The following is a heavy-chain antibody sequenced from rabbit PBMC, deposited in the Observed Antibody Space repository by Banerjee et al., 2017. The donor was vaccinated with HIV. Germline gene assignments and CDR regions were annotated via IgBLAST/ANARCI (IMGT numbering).Heavy chain of an antibody. J-gene: IGHJ4*01. D-gene: IGHD1-1*01. CDR1: GFSFSSSYR. CDR3: ARDPYGGSSGYYRAFNL. CDR2: MTVDSGGT. Sequence: QEQLVESGGDLVKPGASLTLTCTASGFSFSSSYRICWVRQAPGKGLEWIACMTVDSGGTYYASWAKGRFTVSKTSSTTVTLQMTSLTAADTATYFCARDPYGGSSGYYRAFNLWGPGTLVTVS. V-gene: IGHV1S45*01.